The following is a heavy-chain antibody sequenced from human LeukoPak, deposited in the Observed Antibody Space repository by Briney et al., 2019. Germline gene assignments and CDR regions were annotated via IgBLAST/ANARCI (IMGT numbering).Heavy chain of an antibody. J-gene: IGHJ4*02. CDR3: ARRLTGGGSDY. D-gene: IGHD3-10*01. Sequence: SGPTLVKPTQTLTLTCTFSGFSLSTSGVGVGXXXXXXXXXXEWLALIYWNDEKRYSPSLKSRLTITKDTSKSQVVLTMTSMDPVDTATYYCARRLTGGGSDYWGQGTLVTVSS. CDR1: GFSLSTSGVG. V-gene: IGHV2-5*01. CDR2: IYWNDEK.